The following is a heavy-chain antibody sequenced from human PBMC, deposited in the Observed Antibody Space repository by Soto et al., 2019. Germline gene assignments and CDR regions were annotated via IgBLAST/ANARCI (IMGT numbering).Heavy chain of an antibody. CDR3: ATGPRRLSD. CDR2: ISGDGGAT. Sequence: VQLVESGGGLVKPGGSLRLSCAVSGFTFPDYMSWIRQAPGKGLESPSYISGDGGATNYADSVKGRFTISRDNAKNSLYLQMNSLRVEDTAVYYCATGPRRLSDWGQGTLVIVSS. CDR1: GFTFPDY. J-gene: IGHJ4*02. V-gene: IGHV3-11*05. D-gene: IGHD3-3*01.